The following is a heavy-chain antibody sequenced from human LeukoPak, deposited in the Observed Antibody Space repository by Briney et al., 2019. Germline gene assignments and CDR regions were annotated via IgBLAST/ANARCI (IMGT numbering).Heavy chain of an antibody. D-gene: IGHD5-12*01. CDR2: ISSSSDSI. J-gene: IGHJ4*02. CDR3: ARAMRSGYDY. Sequence: PGGSLRLSCAASGFIFSSYGMNWVRQAPGKRLVWVSYISSSSDSIYYADSVKGRFTISRDNAENSLYLQMNSLRDEDTAVYYCARAMRSGYDYWGQGTLVTVSS. V-gene: IGHV3-48*02. CDR1: GFIFSSYG.